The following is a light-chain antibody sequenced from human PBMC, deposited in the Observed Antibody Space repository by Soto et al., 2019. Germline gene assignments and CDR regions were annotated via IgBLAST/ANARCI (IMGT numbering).Light chain of an antibody. J-gene: IGLJ3*02. CDR2: STN. CDR3: VLYMGSGISV. CDR1: SGSVSTSYY. Sequence: QTVVTQEPSFSVSPGGTVTLTCGLSSGSVSTSYYPSWYQQTPGQAPRTLIYSTNTRSSGVPDRFSGSILGNKAALTITGAQADDDSDYDCVLYMGSGISVFGGGTKLTVL. V-gene: IGLV8-61*01.